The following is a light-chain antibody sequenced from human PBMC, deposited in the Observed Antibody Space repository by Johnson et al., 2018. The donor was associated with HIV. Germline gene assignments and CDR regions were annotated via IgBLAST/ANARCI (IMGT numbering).Light chain of an antibody. CDR2: ENN. CDR3: GTWDSSLSAYV. V-gene: IGLV1-51*02. J-gene: IGLJ1*01. CDR1: SSNIGNNY. Sequence: QSVLTQPPSVSAAPGQKATISCSGSSSNIGNNYVSWYQQLPGTAPKLLIYENNKRPSGIPDRFSGSKSGTSATLGITGLQTGDEADYYCGTWDSSLSAYVFGTVSKVTVL.